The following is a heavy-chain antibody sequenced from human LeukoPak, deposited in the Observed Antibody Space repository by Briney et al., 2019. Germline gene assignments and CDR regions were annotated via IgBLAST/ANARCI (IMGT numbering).Heavy chain of an antibody. CDR1: GLTFSTYA. CDR3: AKRSRVRGLYYFDF. V-gene: IGHV3-23*01. Sequence: GASLRLSCSGSGLTFSTYAMNWVRQAPGKGLEWVSEISYTGGSTYYADSVKGRFIISRDNSKNTVYLQMNGLGAEDAAIYYCAKRSRVRGLYYFDFWGQGTLVTVSS. J-gene: IGHJ4*02. CDR2: ISYTGGST. D-gene: IGHD4/OR15-4a*01.